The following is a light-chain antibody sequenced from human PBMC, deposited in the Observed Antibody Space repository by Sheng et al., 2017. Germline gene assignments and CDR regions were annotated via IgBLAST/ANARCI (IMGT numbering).Light chain of an antibody. CDR1: ELDDKY. CDR3: QAWDSRTAVV. CDR2: QHA. Sequence: SYELTQPPSVSVSPGQTASITCSGDELDDKYTSWYQLRPGQSPVLVIFQHAKRPSGIPERFSGSISGNTATLTISGTQAMDEADYYCQAWDSRTAVVFGGGTKLTVL. V-gene: IGLV3-1*01. J-gene: IGLJ2*01.